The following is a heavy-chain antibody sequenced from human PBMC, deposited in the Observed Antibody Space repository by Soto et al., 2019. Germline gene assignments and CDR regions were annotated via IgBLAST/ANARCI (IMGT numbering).Heavy chain of an antibody. Sequence: QVQLVQSGAEVKKPGASVKVSCKASGYTFTSYDINWVRQATGQGLEWMGWMNPNSCNTGYAQKFQGRVTLTRNTSKSTAYMELSSLRSEGTAVYYCASPTVHHETAYYGMDVWGEGTTFTVSS. J-gene: IGHJ6*04. CDR3: ASPTVHHETAYYGMDV. CDR1: GYTFTSYD. V-gene: IGHV1-8*01. D-gene: IGHD1-1*01. CDR2: MNPNSCNT.